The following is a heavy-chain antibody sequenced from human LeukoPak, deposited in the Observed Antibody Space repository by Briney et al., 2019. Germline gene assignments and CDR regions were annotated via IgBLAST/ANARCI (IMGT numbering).Heavy chain of an antibody. CDR2: IYYSGST. CDR1: GGPMTSYY. J-gene: IGHJ6*03. Sequence: SETLSLTCSVSGGPMTSYYWSWIRQTPGKGLEWIGYIYYSGSTIYSPSLRSRVTISVDTSRNQFSLKLTSVTAADTAVYHCARAPAGPPYYYMDVWGKGTTVTVSS. CDR3: ARAPAGPPYYYMDV. V-gene: IGHV4-59*01.